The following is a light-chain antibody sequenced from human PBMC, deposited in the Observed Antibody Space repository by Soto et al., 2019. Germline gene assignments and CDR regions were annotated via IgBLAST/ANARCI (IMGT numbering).Light chain of an antibody. CDR2: EVS. J-gene: IGLJ2*01. V-gene: IGLV2-8*01. CDR3: SSYGGSDNLV. Sequence: QSALTQPPSASGSPGQSVTISCTGTSSGVGGYNYVSWYQQHPGKAPKLMIYEVSKRPSGVPDRFSGSKSGNTASLTVSGLQAEDEAEYYCSSYGGSDNLVFGGGTKLTVL. CDR1: SSGVGGYNY.